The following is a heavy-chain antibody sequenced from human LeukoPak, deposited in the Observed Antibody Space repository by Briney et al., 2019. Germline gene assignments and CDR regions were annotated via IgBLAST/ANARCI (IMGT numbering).Heavy chain of an antibody. V-gene: IGHV1-46*01. CDR2: INPSGGST. CDR3: ARSSMVRGASAYYFDY. J-gene: IGHJ4*02. Sequence: ASVKVSCKASGYTFTSYYMHWVRQAPGQGLEWMGIINPSGGSTSYAQKFQGRVTMTRDTSTSTVYMELSSLRSEDTAVYYCARSSMVRGASAYYFDYWGQGTLVTVSS. D-gene: IGHD3-10*01. CDR1: GYTFTSYY.